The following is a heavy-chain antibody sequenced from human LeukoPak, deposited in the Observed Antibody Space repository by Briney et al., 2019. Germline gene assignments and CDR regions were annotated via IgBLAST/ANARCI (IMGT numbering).Heavy chain of an antibody. CDR1: GYSFTSYY. CDR2: IDPSDSYT. CDR3: ARHSSAYRNWFDS. Sequence: GESLKISCKGSGYSFTSYYISWVRQMAGKGPEWMGKIDPSDSYTNYSPSFQGHVTISADKSISTAYLQWSSLKASDTAMYYYARHSSAYRNWFDSWGQGTLVTVSS. D-gene: IGHD3-22*01. J-gene: IGHJ5*01. V-gene: IGHV5-10-1*01.